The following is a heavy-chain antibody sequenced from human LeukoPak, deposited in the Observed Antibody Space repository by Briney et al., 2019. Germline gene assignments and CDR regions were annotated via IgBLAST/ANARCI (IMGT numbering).Heavy chain of an antibody. Sequence: AASVKVSCKASGGTFSSYAISWVRQAPGQGLEWMGWMNPNSGNTGYAQKFQGRVTMTRNTSISTAYMELSSLRSEDTAVYYCARGIFRVAGTGVHYWGQGTLVTVSS. CDR1: GGTFSSYA. J-gene: IGHJ4*02. CDR2: MNPNSGNT. V-gene: IGHV1-8*02. CDR3: ARGIFRVAGTGVHY. D-gene: IGHD6-19*01.